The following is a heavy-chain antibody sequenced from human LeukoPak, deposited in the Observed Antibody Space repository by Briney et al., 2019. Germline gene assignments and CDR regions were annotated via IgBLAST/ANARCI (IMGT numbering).Heavy chain of an antibody. CDR1: GFTFSWFW. J-gene: IGHJ4*02. D-gene: IGHD5-18*01. Sequence: GGSLRLSCAASGFTFSWFWMTWVRQAPEKGLEWVANIRQDGSEKNYVDSVKGRFTISRDNSKNTLYLQMNSLRAEDTAVYYCAKGMVDTAMVDFDYWGQGTLVTVSS. CDR3: AKGMVDTAMVDFDY. CDR2: IRQDGSEK. V-gene: IGHV3-7*01.